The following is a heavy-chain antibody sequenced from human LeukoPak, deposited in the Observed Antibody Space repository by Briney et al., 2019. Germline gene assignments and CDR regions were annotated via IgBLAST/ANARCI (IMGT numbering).Heavy chain of an antibody. J-gene: IGHJ4*02. V-gene: IGHV4-34*01. CDR1: GGSFSGYY. Sequence: PSETLSLTCAVYGGSFSGYYWSWIRQPPGKGLEWIGEINHSGSTNCNPSLKSRVTISVDTSKNQFSLKLSSVTAADTAVYYCARVWYDFWSGYSYFDYWGQGTLVTVSS. D-gene: IGHD3-3*01. CDR2: INHSGST. CDR3: ARVWYDFWSGYSYFDY.